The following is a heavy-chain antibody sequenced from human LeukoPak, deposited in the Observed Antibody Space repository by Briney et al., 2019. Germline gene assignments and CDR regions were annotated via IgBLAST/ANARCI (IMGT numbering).Heavy chain of an antibody. CDR1: GFTFDDYA. D-gene: IGHD5-24*01. J-gene: IGHJ4*02. CDR2: ISWNSGSI. CDR3: AKGRDGYNYLDY. V-gene: IGHV3-9*03. Sequence: PGRSLRLSCAASGFTFDDYAMHWVRQAPEKGLEWVSGISWNSGSIGYADSVKGRFTISRDNAKNSLYLQMNSLRAEDMALYYCAKGRDGYNYLDYWGQGTLVTVSS.